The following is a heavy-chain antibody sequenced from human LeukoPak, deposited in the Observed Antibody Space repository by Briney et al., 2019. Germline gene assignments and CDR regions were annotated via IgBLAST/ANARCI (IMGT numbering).Heavy chain of an antibody. V-gene: IGHV3-9*01. CDR2: ISWNSGSI. CDR1: GFTFDDYA. J-gene: IGHJ4*02. CDR3: ARGTSGSPAD. Sequence: GGSLRLSCTASGFTFDDYAMHWVRQAPGKGLEWVSGISWNSGSIGYADSVKGRFTISRDNAKNSLYLQMNSLRAEDTAVYYCARGTSGSPADWGQGTLVTVSS. D-gene: IGHD3-10*01.